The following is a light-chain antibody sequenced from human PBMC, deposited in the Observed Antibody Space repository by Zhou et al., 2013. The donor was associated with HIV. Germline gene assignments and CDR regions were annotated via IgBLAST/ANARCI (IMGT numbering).Light chain of an antibody. Sequence: DIQMTQSPSSLPASVGDRVTITCRASQAISNSLAWYQHKPGNAPELLLHAASRLASGVPSRFSGSGSGTDYTLTISSLQPEDFATYFCQQTYGVHVTFGGGPRW. J-gene: IGKJ4*01. CDR1: QAISNS. V-gene: IGKV1-NL1*01. CDR3: QQTYGVHVT. CDR2: AAS.